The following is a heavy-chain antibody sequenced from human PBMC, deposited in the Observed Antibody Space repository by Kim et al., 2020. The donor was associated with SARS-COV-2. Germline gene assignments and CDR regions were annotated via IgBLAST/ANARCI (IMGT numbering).Heavy chain of an antibody. V-gene: IGHV3-23*01. CDR3: ARATMTGPFDY. J-gene: IGHJ4*02. D-gene: IGHD5-12*01. CDR2: T. Sequence: TYYADSVKGRFTISRDNSKNTLYLQMNSLRAEDTAVYYCARATMTGPFDYWGQGTLVTVSS.